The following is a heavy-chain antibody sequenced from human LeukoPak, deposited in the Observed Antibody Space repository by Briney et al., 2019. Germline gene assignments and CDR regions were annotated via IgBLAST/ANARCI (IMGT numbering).Heavy chain of an antibody. CDR3: AREARVSGGFDY. Sequence: ASVKVSCKASGYAFTSHYMHWVRQARGQGLEWMGIINPSGGSTSYAQKFQGRVTMTRDTSTSTVYMELSSLRSEDTAVYYCAREARVSGGFDYWGQGTLVTVSS. D-gene: IGHD3-10*01. CDR2: INPSGGST. J-gene: IGHJ4*02. CDR1: GYAFTSHY. V-gene: IGHV1-46*01.